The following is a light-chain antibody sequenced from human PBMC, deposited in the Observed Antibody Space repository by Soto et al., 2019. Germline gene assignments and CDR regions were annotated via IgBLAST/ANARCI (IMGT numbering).Light chain of an antibody. V-gene: IGKV3-15*01. Sequence: EIVMTQSPATLSVSPGERATLSCRASQSVNSKLAWYRQKPAQPPRLLISDASTRATGVPARCSGSGSGTEFTLTISILQSEDSGIYCRQLYNFWPPLTFGGGTKVEIK. CDR3: QLYNFWPPLT. CDR1: QSVNSK. CDR2: DAS. J-gene: IGKJ4*01.